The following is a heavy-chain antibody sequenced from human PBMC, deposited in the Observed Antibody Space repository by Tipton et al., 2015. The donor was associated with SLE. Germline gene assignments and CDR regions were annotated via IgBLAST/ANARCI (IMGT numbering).Heavy chain of an antibody. Sequence: LRLSCTVSGGSISSGSYYWSWIRQPAGKGLEWIGYIYTSGSTNYNPSLKSRVTISVDTSKNQFSLKLSSVTAADTAVYYCARFLVVDAFDIWGQGTMVTVSS. CDR2: IYTSGST. J-gene: IGHJ3*02. CDR1: GGSISSGSYY. D-gene: IGHD2-15*01. CDR3: ARFLVVDAFDI. V-gene: IGHV4-61*09.